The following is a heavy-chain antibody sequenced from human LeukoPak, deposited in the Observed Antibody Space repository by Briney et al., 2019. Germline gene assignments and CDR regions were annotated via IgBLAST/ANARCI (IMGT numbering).Heavy chain of an antibody. Sequence: GGSLRLSCAASGFTFSSYAMSWVRQAPGKGLEWVSATSGSGGSTYYADSVKGRFTISRDNSKNTLYLQMNSLRAEDTAVYYCAKVRIIAAAGTDHDYWGQGTLVTVSS. D-gene: IGHD6-13*01. CDR3: AKVRIIAAAGTDHDY. CDR2: TSGSGGST. V-gene: IGHV3-23*01. CDR1: GFTFSSYA. J-gene: IGHJ4*02.